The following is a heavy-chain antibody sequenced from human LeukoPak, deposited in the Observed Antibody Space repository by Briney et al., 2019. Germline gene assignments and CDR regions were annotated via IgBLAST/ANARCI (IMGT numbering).Heavy chain of an antibody. CDR2: ISGSGGST. Sequence: GGSLRLSCAASGFTFSSYAMSWVRQAPGKGLEWVSAISGSGGSTYYADSVKGRFTISRDNSKNTLYLQMNSLRAEDTAVYYCAGLPDIVATIAGYMDVWGKGTTVTVSS. D-gene: IGHD5-12*01. CDR1: GFTFSSYA. V-gene: IGHV3-23*01. CDR3: AGLPDIVATIAGYMDV. J-gene: IGHJ6*03.